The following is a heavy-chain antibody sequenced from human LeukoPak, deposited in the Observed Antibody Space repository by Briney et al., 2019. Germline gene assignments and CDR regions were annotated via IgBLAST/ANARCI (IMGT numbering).Heavy chain of an antibody. V-gene: IGHV1-69*13. CDR3: AREGYGSGSPLDYYYYYMDV. CDR1: GGTFSSYA. CDR2: IIPIFGTA. J-gene: IGHJ6*03. Sequence: ASVKVSCKASGGTFSSYAISWVRQAPGQGLEWMGGIIPIFGTANYAQKFQGRVTITADESTSTAYMELSSLRSEDTAVYYCAREGYGSGSPLDYYYYYMDVWGKGTTVTISS. D-gene: IGHD3-10*01.